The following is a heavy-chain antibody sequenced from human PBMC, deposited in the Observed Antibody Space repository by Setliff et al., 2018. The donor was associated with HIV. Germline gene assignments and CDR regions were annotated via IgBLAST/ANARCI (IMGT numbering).Heavy chain of an antibody. D-gene: IGHD1-1*01. V-gene: IGHV4-34*01. J-gene: IGHJ4*02. CDR3: AIRGWNGYKSFED. CDR2: INHSGST. Sequence: PSETLSLTCAVYGGSFSDYSWNWIRQPPGKGLEWIGEINHSGSTNYNPSLQSRVTISVDTSKKQVSLNVRSVTASDTAVYYCAIRGWNGYKSFEDWGQGTQVTVSS. CDR1: GGSFSDYS.